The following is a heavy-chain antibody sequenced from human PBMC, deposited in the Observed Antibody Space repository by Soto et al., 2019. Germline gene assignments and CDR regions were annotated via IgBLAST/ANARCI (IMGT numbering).Heavy chain of an antibody. D-gene: IGHD2-21*02. CDR2: RSYSGST. J-gene: IGHJ5*02. V-gene: IGHV4-31*03. Sequence: QVQLQESGPGLVKPSQTLSLTCTVSGGSISSGDYYWSWVRQHPGKGLEWIGYRSYSGSTYYNPSLKSRVNLVVDTSRNQFSLRLSSVTAADTAVYYCAREGGLAYCGGDCLYNWFDPWGQGTLVTVSS. CDR3: AREGGLAYCGGDCLYNWFDP. CDR1: GGSISSGDYY.